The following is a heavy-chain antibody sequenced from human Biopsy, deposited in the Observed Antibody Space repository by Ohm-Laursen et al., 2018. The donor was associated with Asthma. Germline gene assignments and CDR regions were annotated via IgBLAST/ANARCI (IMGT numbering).Heavy chain of an antibody. V-gene: IGHV3-30*18. J-gene: IGHJ4*02. CDR2: ISFDGSNK. CDR3: PKYVFPGWEVRRGPDY. D-gene: IGHD1-26*01. Sequence: SLRLSCAASGFTFSNYGMHWVRQAPGKGLEWVAVISFDGSNKDFADSVKGRFTISRDNSKNTMYLEMNSLRAEDTAVYYCPKYVFPGWEVRRGPDYWGQGTLVTVSA. CDR1: GFTFSNYG.